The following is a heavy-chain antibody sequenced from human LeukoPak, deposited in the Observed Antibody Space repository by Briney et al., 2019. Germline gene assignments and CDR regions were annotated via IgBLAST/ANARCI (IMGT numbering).Heavy chain of an antibody. CDR3: AKGGYSSSSPPDY. CDR2: ISGSGGST. D-gene: IGHD6-13*01. V-gene: IGHV3-23*01. CDR1: RFTFSSYA. Sequence: GGSLRLSCAASRFTFSSYAVTWVRQAPGKGLEWVSAISGSGGSTYYADSVKGRFTISRDNSKNTLYLQMNSLRAEDTAMYYCAKGGYSSSSPPDYWGQGTLVTVSS. J-gene: IGHJ4*02.